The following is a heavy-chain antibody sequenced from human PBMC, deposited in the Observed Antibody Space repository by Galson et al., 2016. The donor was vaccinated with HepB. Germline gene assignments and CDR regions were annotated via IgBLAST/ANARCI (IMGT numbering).Heavy chain of an antibody. CDR1: GDSFTSPHW. Sequence: SETLSLTCGVSGDSFTSPHWWTWVRQSPGRGLEWIGETHRTGAANYNPSLRGRVSVTLDKSRNHFSLTLNSVTAADTAIYYCARLRIAIVGATRNFSGMDVWGRGTTVTVSS. CDR2: THRTGAA. V-gene: IGHV4-4*02. J-gene: IGHJ6*02. CDR3: ARLRIAIVGATRNFSGMDV. D-gene: IGHD3-3*01.